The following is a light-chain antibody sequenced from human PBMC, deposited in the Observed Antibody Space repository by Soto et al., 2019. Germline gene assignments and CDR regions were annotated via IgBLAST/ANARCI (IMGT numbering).Light chain of an antibody. CDR3: QHYNSYSEA. Sequence: DIQMTQSPSTLSASVGDRVTITCRASQSISSWLAWYHQAPGKAPKLLIYDASNLESGVPSRFSGSGSGTEFTLTISSLQPDDFATYYCQHYNSYSEAFGQGTKVDIK. J-gene: IGKJ1*01. V-gene: IGKV1-5*01. CDR1: QSISSW. CDR2: DAS.